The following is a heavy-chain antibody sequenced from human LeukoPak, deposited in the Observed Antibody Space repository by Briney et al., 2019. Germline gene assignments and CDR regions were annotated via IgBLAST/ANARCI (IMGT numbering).Heavy chain of an antibody. V-gene: IGHV4-39*07. D-gene: IGHD3-22*01. Sequence: SETLSLTCAVSGGSISGSSYYWGWIRQPPGKGLEWIGSIYYSGSTYYNPSLKSRVTISVDTSKNQFSLKLSSVTAADTAVYYCARGERIKYYYDSSGYYNYWGQGTLVTVSS. J-gene: IGHJ4*02. CDR3: ARGERIKYYYDSSGYYNY. CDR2: IYYSGST. CDR1: GGSISGSSYY.